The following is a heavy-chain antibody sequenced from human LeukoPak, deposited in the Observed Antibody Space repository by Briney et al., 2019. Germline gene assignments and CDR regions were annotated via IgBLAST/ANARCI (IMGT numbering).Heavy chain of an antibody. Sequence: GGSLRLSCAASGFTFSNYWLTWVRQAPGKGLEWVANVKQDGSEKHYVDSVKGRFTISRDNAKRSLYLQMNSLRAEDTAVFYCARGVDYHYYYYMDFWGKGTTVTVSS. CDR3: ARGVDYHYYYYMDF. J-gene: IGHJ6*03. CDR2: VKQDGSEK. V-gene: IGHV3-7*01. CDR1: GFTFSNYW.